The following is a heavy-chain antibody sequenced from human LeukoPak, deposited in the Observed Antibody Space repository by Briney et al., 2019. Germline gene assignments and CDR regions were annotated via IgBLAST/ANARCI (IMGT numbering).Heavy chain of an antibody. CDR2: ISGSGGST. D-gene: IGHD4-17*01. Sequence: PGGSLRLSCAASGFTFSSYAMSWVRQAPGKGLEWVSAISGSGGSTYYADSVKGRFTISRDNSKNTLYLQMNSLRAEDTAVYYCAKVRLAYGDRNYYYSMDVWGQGTTVTVSS. J-gene: IGHJ6*02. CDR1: GFTFSSYA. CDR3: AKVRLAYGDRNYYYSMDV. V-gene: IGHV3-23*01.